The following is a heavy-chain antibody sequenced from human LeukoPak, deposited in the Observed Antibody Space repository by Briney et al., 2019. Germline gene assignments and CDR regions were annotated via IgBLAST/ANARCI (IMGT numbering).Heavy chain of an antibody. J-gene: IGHJ5*02. D-gene: IGHD1-1*01. CDR2: LYYDGST. CDR1: GGSIGSTIYY. CDR3: ARHRTGSYPVGFDP. Sequence: SETLSLTCTVSGGSIGSTIYYWAWIRQPPGEGLEWIGSLYYDGSTYYSPSLKSRLTISVDTSKNQFSLNLNSVTAADTAVYYCARHRTGSYPVGFDPWGQGTLVTVSS. V-gene: IGHV4-39*01.